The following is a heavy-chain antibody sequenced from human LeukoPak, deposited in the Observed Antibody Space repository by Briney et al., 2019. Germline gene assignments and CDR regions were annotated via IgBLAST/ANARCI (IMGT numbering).Heavy chain of an antibody. CDR2: ISYDGSNK. D-gene: IGHD3-22*01. CDR1: GFTFSSYA. Sequence: GGSLRLSCAASGFTFSSYAMHWVRQAPGKGLEWVAVISYDGSNKYYADSVKGRFTISRDNSKNTLYLQMNSLRAEDTAVYYCASMSPPYSCGFDFQHWGQGTLVTVSS. J-gene: IGHJ1*01. V-gene: IGHV3-30-3*01. CDR3: ASMSPPYSCGFDFQH.